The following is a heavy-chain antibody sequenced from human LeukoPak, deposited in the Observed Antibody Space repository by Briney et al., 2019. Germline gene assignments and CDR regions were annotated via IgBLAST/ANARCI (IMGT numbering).Heavy chain of an antibody. Sequence: SETLSLTCTVSGGSITSRGYYWGWIRQSPGKGLEWIGNIYYSGRTYYNPSLESRVAISVDTPKNQFSLKLTSLTAADTAVYYCARDESSGYYSSYWKFDLWGRGTPVTVSS. CDR2: IYYSGRT. D-gene: IGHD3-22*01. CDR1: GGSITSRGYY. J-gene: IGHJ2*01. V-gene: IGHV4-39*07. CDR3: ARDESSGYYSSYWKFDL.